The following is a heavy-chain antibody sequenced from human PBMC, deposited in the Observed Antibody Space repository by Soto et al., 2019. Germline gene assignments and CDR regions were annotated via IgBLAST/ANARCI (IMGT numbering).Heavy chain of an antibody. Sequence: QVRLQERGAGQLKPSDTLSLTCHIYGGTFGGHNWCWIRRPPGTGMEWIGDINDSGTTSYNSSLKDLDPVSAVMSRIEIALRLTSVTAADAAIYYCARGVMVPGLISVQGTRYYMDAWGEGTAVTVCS. CDR2: INDSGTT. J-gene: IGHJ6*03. D-gene: IGHD3-10*01. V-gene: IGHV4-34*08. CDR1: GGTFGGHN. CDR3: ARGVMVPGLISVQGTRYYMDA.